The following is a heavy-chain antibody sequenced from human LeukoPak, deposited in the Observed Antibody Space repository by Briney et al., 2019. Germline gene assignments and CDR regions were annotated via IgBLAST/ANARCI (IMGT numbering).Heavy chain of an antibody. Sequence: GGSLRLSCAASGFTFSSYGMHWVRQAPGKGPEWVAFIRYDGSNKYYADSVKGRFTISRDNSKNTLYLQMNSLRAEDTAVYYCAKGAYYDFWSGYPWGQGTLVTVSS. D-gene: IGHD3-3*01. V-gene: IGHV3-30*02. CDR1: GFTFSSYG. J-gene: IGHJ5*02. CDR3: AKGAYYDFWSGYP. CDR2: IRYDGSNK.